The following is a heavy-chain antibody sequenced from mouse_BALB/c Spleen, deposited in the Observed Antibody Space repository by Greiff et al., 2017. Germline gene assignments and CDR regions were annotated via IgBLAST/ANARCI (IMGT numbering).Heavy chain of an antibody. CDR1: GYTFTSYW. V-gene: IGHV1-87*01. CDR2: IYPGDGDT. J-gene: IGHJ2*01. D-gene: IGHD1-2*01. CDR3: GGGGKVHYYDYLDY. Sequence: VQLVESGAELARPGALVKLSCKASGYTFTSYWMQWVKQRPGQGLEWIGAIYPGDGDTRYTQKFKGKATLTADKSSSTDYMQLSSMASEDSTVYYCGGGGKVHYYDYLDYWGQGTTLTVSS.